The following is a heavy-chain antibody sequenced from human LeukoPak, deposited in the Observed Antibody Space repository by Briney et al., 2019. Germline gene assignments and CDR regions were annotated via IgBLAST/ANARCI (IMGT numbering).Heavy chain of an antibody. D-gene: IGHD2-21*01. J-gene: IGHJ4*02. CDR2: IKQDGTSK. Sequence: GGSLRLSCAAPGFTFSRSWMGWVRQAPGKGLEWVANIKQDGTSKYYVDSVMGRFTISRDNAENSVYLQMSSLSAGDTAVYYCARHGDYCFDLWGPGTRVTVSS. V-gene: IGHV3-7*04. CDR1: GFTFSRSW. CDR3: ARHGDYCFDL.